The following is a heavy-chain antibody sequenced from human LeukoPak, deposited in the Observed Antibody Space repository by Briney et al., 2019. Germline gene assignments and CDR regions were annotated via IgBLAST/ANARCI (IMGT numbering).Heavy chain of an antibody. D-gene: IGHD2-2*01. V-gene: IGHV3-23*01. Sequence: GGSLRLSCAASGFTFSSSAMSWFRQAPGKGREWVSAISGSGGSTYYADSVKGRFTISRDNSKNTPYLQMNSRRGEDTALYYCARADCSSTSCYGRLIAYWGQGTLVTVPS. J-gene: IGHJ4*02. CDR1: GFTFSSSA. CDR2: ISGSGGST. CDR3: ARADCSSTSCYGRLIAY.